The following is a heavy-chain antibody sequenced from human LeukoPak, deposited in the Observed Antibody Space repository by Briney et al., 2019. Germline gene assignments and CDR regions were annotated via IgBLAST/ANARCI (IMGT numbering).Heavy chain of an antibody. CDR3: ARPRDSIAVAGPFDY. D-gene: IGHD6-19*01. J-gene: IGHJ4*02. CDR1: GFTFSSYS. Sequence: GGSLRLSCAASGFTFSSYSMNWVRQAPGKGLGWVSSISSSSSYIYYADSVEGRFTISRDNAKNSLYLQMNSLRAEDTAVYYCARPRDSIAVAGPFDYWGQGTLVTVSS. CDR2: ISSSSSYI. V-gene: IGHV3-21*01.